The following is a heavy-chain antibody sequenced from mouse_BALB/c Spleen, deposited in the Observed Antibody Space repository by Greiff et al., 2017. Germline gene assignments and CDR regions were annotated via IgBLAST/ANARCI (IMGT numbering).Heavy chain of an antibody. V-gene: IGHV5-6-5*01. CDR1: GFTFSSYA. CDR3: ARKDYGPGAMDY. D-gene: IGHD1-2*01. J-gene: IGHJ4*01. Sequence: EVMLVESGGGLVKPGGSLKLSCAASGFTFSSYAMSWVRQTPEKRLEWVASISSGGSTYYPDSVKGRFTISRDNARNILYLQMSSLRSEDTAMYYCARKDYGPGAMDYWGQGTSVTVSS. CDR2: ISSGGST.